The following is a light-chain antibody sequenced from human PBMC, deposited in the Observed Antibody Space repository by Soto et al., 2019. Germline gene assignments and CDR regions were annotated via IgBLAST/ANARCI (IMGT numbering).Light chain of an antibody. CDR1: QSITKY. V-gene: IGKV1-39*01. CDR3: QQSFNTPLT. Sequence: DIQMTQSPSSLSASVGDSVTITCRASQSITKYLNWYQQKPGKAPKLLIYTASILQSGVPSRFRGSGSGTDFTLTISSLHPEDFATYYCQQSFNTPLTFGQGTKVDIK. J-gene: IGKJ1*01. CDR2: TAS.